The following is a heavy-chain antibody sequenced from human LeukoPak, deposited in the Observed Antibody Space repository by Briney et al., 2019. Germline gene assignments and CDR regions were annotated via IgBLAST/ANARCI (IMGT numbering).Heavy chain of an antibody. D-gene: IGHD2-2*01. CDR2: IYYSGST. V-gene: IGHV4-59*12. CDR1: GGSISSYY. CDR3: ASLVVPAATFDY. J-gene: IGHJ4*02. Sequence: PSETLSLTCTVSGGSISSYYWSWIRQPPGKGLEWIGYIYYSGSTNYNPSLKSRVTISVDTSKNQFSLKLSSVTAADTAVYYCASLVVPAATFDYWGQGTLVTVSS.